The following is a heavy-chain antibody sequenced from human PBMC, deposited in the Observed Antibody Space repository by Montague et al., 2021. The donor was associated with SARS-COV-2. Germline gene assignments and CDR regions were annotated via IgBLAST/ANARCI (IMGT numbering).Heavy chain of an antibody. J-gene: IGHJ4*02. CDR3: ARGVGRPGTILGVVVF. Sequence: SETLSLTCGVYGGSFSGYYWSWIRQPPGKGLQWIGGINHSGSTNYNSSLNSRGTISLDTSKNQFSLKLTSVTAADTAVYYCARGVGRPGTILGVVVFWGQGTLVTVSS. D-gene: IGHD3-3*01. CDR2: INHSGST. V-gene: IGHV4-34*01. CDR1: GGSFSGYY.